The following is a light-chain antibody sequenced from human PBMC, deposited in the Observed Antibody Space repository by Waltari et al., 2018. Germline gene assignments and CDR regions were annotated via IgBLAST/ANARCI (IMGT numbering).Light chain of an antibody. J-gene: IGKJ1*01. CDR3: HQYGNSPQT. CDR2: TSS. V-gene: IGKV1-12*01. Sequence: DVHMTQSPSSVSASVGDRVTISCRASQGLSTWLAWYQQKPGRAPKLLIHTSSILQSGVPSRFSGSGSVTDFTLTISRLEPEDFAVYYCHQYGNSPQTFGQGTKVEIK. CDR1: QGLSTW.